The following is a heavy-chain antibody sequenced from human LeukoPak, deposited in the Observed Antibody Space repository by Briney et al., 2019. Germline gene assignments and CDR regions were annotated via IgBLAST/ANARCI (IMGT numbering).Heavy chain of an antibody. CDR2: IRSKAFGGTT. V-gene: IGHV3-49*04. CDR1: EFTFCDYA. CDR3: TRAPYSNYVNLDY. Sequence: PGGSVRLSCTASEFTFCDYAMTWVRQATGKGLEWVGFIRSKAFGGTTEYAASVKGRFTISRDDSKSIAYLQMNSLKTEDTAVYYCTRAPYSNYVNLDYWGQGTLVTVSS. J-gene: IGHJ4*02. D-gene: IGHD4-11*01.